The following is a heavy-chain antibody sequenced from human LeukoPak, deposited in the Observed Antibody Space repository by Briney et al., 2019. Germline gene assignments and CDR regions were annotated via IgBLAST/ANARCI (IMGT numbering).Heavy chain of an antibody. CDR1: GYTFTGYY. J-gene: IGHJ5*02. D-gene: IGHD6-19*01. CDR3: AKERGYSNGWYWFDP. V-gene: IGHV1-8*02. Sequence: ASVKVSCKASGYTFTGYYMHWVRQATGQGLEWMGWMNPNSGNTGYAQKFQGRVTMTRNTSISTAYMELSSLRSEDTAVYYCAKERGYSNGWYWFDPWGQGTLVTVSS. CDR2: MNPNSGNT.